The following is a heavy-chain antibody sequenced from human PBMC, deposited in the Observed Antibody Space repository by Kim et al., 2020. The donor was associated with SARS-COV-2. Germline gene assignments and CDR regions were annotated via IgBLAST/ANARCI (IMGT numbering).Heavy chain of an antibody. D-gene: IGHD6-13*01. V-gene: IGHV4-59*09. Sequence: YHPPLKSRVTISVDTSKNQFSLKLSSVTAADTAVYYCARGLGSSWHGFDPWGQGTLVTVSS. CDR3: ARGLGSSWHGFDP. J-gene: IGHJ5*02.